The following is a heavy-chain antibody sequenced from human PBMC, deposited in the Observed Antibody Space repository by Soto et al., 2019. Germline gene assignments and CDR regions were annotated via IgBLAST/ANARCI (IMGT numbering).Heavy chain of an antibody. CDR1: GGTFSSYA. V-gene: IGHV1-69*01. CDR3: ARDPGIVRATLDAAADYHYYYGMDV. J-gene: IGHJ6*02. Sequence: QVQLVQSGAEVKKPGSSVKVSCKACGGTFSSYAISWVRQAPGQGLEWMGGIIPIFGTANYAQKFQGRVTITADESTSTAYMELSSLRSEDTAVYYCARDPGIVRATLDAAADYHYYYGMDVWGQGTTVTVS. D-gene: IGHD1-26*01. CDR2: IIPIFGTA.